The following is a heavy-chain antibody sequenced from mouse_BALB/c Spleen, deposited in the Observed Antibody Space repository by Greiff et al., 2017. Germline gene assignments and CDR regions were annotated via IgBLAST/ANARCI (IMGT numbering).Heavy chain of an antibody. CDR1: GFSLTSYG. Sequence: QVQLKESGPGLVQPSQSLSITCTVSGFSLTSYGVHWVRQSPGKGLEWLGVIWSGGSTDYNAAFISRLSISKDNSKSQVFFKMNSLQANDTAIYYCARTGGYYGGFAYGGQGTLVTVSA. CDR2: IWSGGST. CDR3: ARTGGYYGGFAY. V-gene: IGHV2-2*02. D-gene: IGHD2-3*01. J-gene: IGHJ3*01.